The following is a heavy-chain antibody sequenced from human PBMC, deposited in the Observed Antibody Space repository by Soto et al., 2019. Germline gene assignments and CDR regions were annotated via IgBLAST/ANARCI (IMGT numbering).Heavy chain of an antibody. CDR2: IGTAGDT. D-gene: IGHD3-10*01. Sequence: GSLRLSCAASGFTFSSYDMHWVRQATGKGLEWVSAIGTAGDTYYPGSVKGRFTISRENAKNSLYLQMNSLRAEDTAVYYCARESYGSGSLYYYGMDVWCQGTTVTVSS. J-gene: IGHJ6*02. CDR1: GFTFSSYD. V-gene: IGHV3-13*01. CDR3: ARESYGSGSLYYYGMDV.